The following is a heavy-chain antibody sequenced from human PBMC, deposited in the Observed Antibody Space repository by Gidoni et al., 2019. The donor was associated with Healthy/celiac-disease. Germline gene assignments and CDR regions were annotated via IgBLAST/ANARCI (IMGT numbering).Heavy chain of an antibody. J-gene: IGHJ6*02. V-gene: IGHV4-59*01. CDR2: MYYSGST. CDR3: ARVAYSYDSAYGVDV. D-gene: IGHD5-18*01. Sequence: QVQLQESGPGLVRPSETLSRTCPVPGASIGSYYWSLFRQPPGKGLEWIGHMYYSGSTNHNPSLKSRVTISVDTSKTQFSLKLRSVTAADTAVYYCARVAYSYDSAYGVDVWGQGTTVTVSS. CDR1: GASIGSYY.